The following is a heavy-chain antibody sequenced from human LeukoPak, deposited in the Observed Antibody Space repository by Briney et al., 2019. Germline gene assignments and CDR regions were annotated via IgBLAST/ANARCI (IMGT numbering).Heavy chain of an antibody. D-gene: IGHD3-3*01. CDR2: IIPIFGTA. CDR3: ASGSYYDFWSGYYVDY. V-gene: IGHV1-69*05. Sequence: SVKVSCKPSGYIFSLYGINWVGQAPGEGLEWMGGIIPIFGTANYAQKFQGRVTITTDESTSTAYMELSSLRSEDTAVYYCASGSYYDFWSGYYVDYWGQGTLVTVSS. CDR1: GYIFSLYG. J-gene: IGHJ4*02.